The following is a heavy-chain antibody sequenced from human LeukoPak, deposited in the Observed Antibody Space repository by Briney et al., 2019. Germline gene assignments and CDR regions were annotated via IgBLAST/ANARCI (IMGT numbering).Heavy chain of an antibody. J-gene: IGHJ4*02. CDR1: GGSISSYY. D-gene: IGHD3-10*01. CDR2: IYYSGST. V-gene: IGHV4-59*08. Sequence: SETLSLTCTVSGGSISSYYWSWIRQPPGKGLEWIGYIYYSGSTNYNPSLKSRVTISVDTSKNQFSLKLSSVTAADTAVYYCARAGSGSYYNHDYWGQGTLVTVSS. CDR3: ARAGSGSYYNHDY.